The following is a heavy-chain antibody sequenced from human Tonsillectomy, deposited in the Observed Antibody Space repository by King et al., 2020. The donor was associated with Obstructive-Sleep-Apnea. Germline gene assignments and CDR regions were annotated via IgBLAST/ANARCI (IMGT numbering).Heavy chain of an antibody. D-gene: IGHD3-10*01. CDR2: ITPFIVVT. CDR3: ARDTNPYYYGSGTYTDYSGMDV. J-gene: IGHJ6*02. V-gene: IGHV1-69*04. CDR1: GGTFVYNG. Sequence: GGGVGGRGGAGGGSWRASGGTFVYNGVNWVRQAPGQGRQGMGNITPFIVVTDYAPNFQGRVTITADKSTTTAYMELSILRSEDTAFYYRARDTNPYYYGSGTYTDYSGMDVWGQGTTVTVSS.